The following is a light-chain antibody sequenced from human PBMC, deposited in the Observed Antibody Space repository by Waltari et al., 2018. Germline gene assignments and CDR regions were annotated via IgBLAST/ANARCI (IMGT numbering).Light chain of an antibody. J-gene: IGKJ1*01. V-gene: IGKV3-20*01. CDR1: QSVSKY. CDR3: QKYESLPAT. Sequence: ELVLTQSPGSLSLSPGERATLPCRASQSVSKYLAWYQQKPGQAPRLLIYHASSRATGIPDSFSGSGFGTDFSLTISRLEPEDFAVYYCQKYESLPATFGQGTKVEIK. CDR2: HAS.